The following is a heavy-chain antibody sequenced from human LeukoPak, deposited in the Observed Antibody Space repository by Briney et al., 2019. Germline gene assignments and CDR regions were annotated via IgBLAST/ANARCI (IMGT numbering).Heavy chain of an antibody. CDR2: IKQDGSEK. V-gene: IGHV3-7*01. J-gene: IGHJ4*02. Sequence: GGSLRLSCAASGFTLSSYWMSWVRQAPGKGLEWVANIKQDGSEKYYVDSVKGRFTISRDNAKNSLYLQMNSLRAEDTAVYYCARDGRDFDYWGQGTLVTVSS. CDR1: GFTLSSYW. CDR3: ARDGRDFDY.